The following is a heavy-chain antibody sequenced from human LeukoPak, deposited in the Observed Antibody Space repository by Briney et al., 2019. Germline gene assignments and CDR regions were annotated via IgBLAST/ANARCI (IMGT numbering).Heavy chain of an antibody. CDR3: ARGLESSGWYGMDV. CDR1: GYTFSRHY. D-gene: IGHD6-19*01. V-gene: IGHV1-46*01. CDR2: INTSGATT. Sequence: ASVKVSCKTSGYTFSRHYIHWVRQAPGQGLEWLGIINTSGATTRYGQNFKGRVTATRDTSTSTVCMEMSSLNSEDTAVYYCARGLESSGWYGMDVWGQGTTIIVSS. J-gene: IGHJ6*02.